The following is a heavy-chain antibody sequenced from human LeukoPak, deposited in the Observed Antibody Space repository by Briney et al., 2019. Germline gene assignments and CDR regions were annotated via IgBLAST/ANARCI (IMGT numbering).Heavy chain of an antibody. CDR3: ARYYGSDSYYFDY. D-gene: IGHD3-10*01. CDR1: GGSIGSYY. V-gene: IGHV4-59*08. Sequence: SETLSLTCTVSGGSIGSYYWGWIRQPPGKGLEWIGYIYYSGGTNYNPSLQSRVTISVDTPKNQFSLKLSSVTAADTAVYYCARYYGSDSYYFDYWGQGTLVTVSS. CDR2: IYYSGGT. J-gene: IGHJ4*02.